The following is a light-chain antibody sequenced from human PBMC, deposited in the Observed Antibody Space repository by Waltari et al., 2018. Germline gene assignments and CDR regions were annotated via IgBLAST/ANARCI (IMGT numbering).Light chain of an antibody. V-gene: IGKV3-20*01. CDR2: GAS. CDR3: HQYDDSPFT. CDR1: QRLGRKF. J-gene: IGKJ2*01. Sequence: EIVLTQSPGTLSLSPGERATLSCRASQRLGRKFFAWFQQKPGQAPRLLLFGASNRAPAIPDRFSGGGSGTDFTLTINRLDPEDFAVYYCHQYDDSPFTFGQGTKLEI.